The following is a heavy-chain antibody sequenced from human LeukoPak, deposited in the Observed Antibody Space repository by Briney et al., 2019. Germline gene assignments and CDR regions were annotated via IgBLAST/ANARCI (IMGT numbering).Heavy chain of an antibody. CDR1: GFTFSSYA. CDR2: ISGSGGST. Sequence: GGSLRLSCAASGFTFSSYAMSWVRQAPGKGLEWVSAISGSGGSTYYADFVKGRFTISRDNSKNTLYLQMNSLRAEDTAVYYCANGGMVRGLNWFDPWGQGTLVTVSS. V-gene: IGHV3-23*01. CDR3: ANGGMVRGLNWFDP. J-gene: IGHJ5*02. D-gene: IGHD3-10*01.